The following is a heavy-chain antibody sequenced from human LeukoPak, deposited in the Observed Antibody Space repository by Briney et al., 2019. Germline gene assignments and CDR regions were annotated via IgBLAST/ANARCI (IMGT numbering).Heavy chain of an antibody. CDR2: INHSGST. D-gene: IGHD2-2*01. CDR1: GGSISGYY. CDR3: ARPRGYCSSTSCLIH. Sequence: PSETLSLTCTVSGGSISGYYWSWIRQPPGKGLEWIGEINHSGSTNYNPSLKSRVTISVDTSKNQFSLKLSSVTAADTAVYYCARPRGYCSSTSCLIHWGQGTLVTVSS. J-gene: IGHJ4*02. V-gene: IGHV4-34*01.